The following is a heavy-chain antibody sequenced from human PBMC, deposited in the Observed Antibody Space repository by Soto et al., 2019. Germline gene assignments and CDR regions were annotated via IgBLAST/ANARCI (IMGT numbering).Heavy chain of an antibody. V-gene: IGHV4-59*01. CDR3: AKVNDFWTGYYSTNWFDP. Sequence: SETLFLTCTVSGGSISSYYWSWIRQPPGKGQERIGYIYYRGSTNYNPSIKSRVTISVDTSKNQFSLKLSSVTAADTAVYYCAKVNDFWTGYYSTNWFDPWGQGTLVTVSS. CDR1: GGSISSYY. CDR2: IYYRGST. D-gene: IGHD3-3*01. J-gene: IGHJ5*02.